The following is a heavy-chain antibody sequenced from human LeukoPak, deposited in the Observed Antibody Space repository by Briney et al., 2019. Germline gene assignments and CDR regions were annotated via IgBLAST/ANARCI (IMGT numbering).Heavy chain of an antibody. Sequence: SETLCLTCAVYGASFSGYYWSWIRQPPRKGLEWIGEINLGGSTNYNPSLRSRVTISLDTSKKQFSVKLKSVTAADTATYYSPKGRRVIMIQGANKVNQWIDPGAQGTVVSVP. D-gene: IGHD3-16*01. CDR3: PKGRRVIMIQGANKVNQWIDP. CDR1: GASFSGYY. J-gene: IGHJ5*02. CDR2: INLGGST. V-gene: IGHV4-34*01.